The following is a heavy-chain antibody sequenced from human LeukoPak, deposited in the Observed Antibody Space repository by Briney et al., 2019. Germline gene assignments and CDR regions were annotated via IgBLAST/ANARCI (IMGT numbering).Heavy chain of an antibody. J-gene: IGHJ6*03. CDR3: ARGGTTGGYYYYYMDV. V-gene: IGHV1-46*01. CDR1: GGTFSSYA. CDR2: INPSGFST. Sequence: GASVKVSCKASGGTFSSYAISWVRQAPGQGLEWMGIINPSGFSTTYAQKFQGRVTMTRDTSISTAYMELSSLRSEDTAVYYCARGGTTGGYYYYYMDVWGKGTTVTISS. D-gene: IGHD1-14*01.